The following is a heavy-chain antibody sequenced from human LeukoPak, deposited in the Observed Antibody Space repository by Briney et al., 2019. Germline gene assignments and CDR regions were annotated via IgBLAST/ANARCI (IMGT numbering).Heavy chain of an antibody. D-gene: IGHD5-12*01. CDR1: GVSISNYW. CDR3: ARLNSGYEHWFDP. Sequence: SETLSLTCTASGVSISNYWWSWIRQPPGKGLEWVGYIYYSGSTSYNPSLKSRVTISVDTSKNQFSLKLSSVTAADTAVYYCARLNSGYEHWFDPWGQGTLVTVSS. CDR2: IYYSGST. V-gene: IGHV4-59*08. J-gene: IGHJ5*02.